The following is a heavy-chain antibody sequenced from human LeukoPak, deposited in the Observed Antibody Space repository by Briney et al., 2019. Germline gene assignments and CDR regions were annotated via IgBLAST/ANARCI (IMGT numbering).Heavy chain of an antibody. CDR3: ASSHASGYYSLVFDY. J-gene: IGHJ4*02. V-gene: IGHV4-59*12. CDR2: IYYSGST. Sequence: SETLSFTCTVSGGSISSYYWSWIRQPPGKGREGVGYIYYSGSTNYNPSLKSRVTMSVDTSKNQFSLKLSSVTAADTAVYYCASSHASGYYSLVFDYWGQGTLVTVSS. CDR1: GGSISSYY. D-gene: IGHD3-22*01.